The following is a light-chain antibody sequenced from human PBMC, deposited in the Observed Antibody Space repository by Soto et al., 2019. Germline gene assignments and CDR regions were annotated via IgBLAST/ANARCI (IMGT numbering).Light chain of an antibody. V-gene: IGKV1-5*01. CDR1: QSITTW. CDR2: DAS. J-gene: IGKJ5*01. Sequence: DIQMTHSPSTLSASLGDRVVITCRASQSITTWLAWYQQKPAKAPKLLIYDASSLESGVPARFSGSGSGTDFTLTISSLEPEDFAVYYCQQRTYSITFGQGTRLEI. CDR3: QQRTYSIT.